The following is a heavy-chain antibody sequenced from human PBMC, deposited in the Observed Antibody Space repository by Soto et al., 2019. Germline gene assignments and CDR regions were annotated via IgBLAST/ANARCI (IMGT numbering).Heavy chain of an antibody. V-gene: IGHV1-69*02. CDR3: ARRGSGYDRDY. D-gene: IGHD5-12*01. CDR2: IIPILGIA. Sequence: QVQLVQSGAEVKKPGSSVKVSCKASGGTFSSYTISWVRQAPGQGLEWMGRIIPILGIANYVQKFQGRVTITADKSTSTAYMELSSLRSEDTAVYYCARRGSGYDRDYWGQGTLVTVSS. CDR1: GGTFSSYT. J-gene: IGHJ4*02.